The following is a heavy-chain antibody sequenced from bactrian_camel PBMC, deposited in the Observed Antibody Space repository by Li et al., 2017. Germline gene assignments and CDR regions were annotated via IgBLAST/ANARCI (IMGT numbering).Heavy chain of an antibody. CDR2: IDVNHYI. Sequence: HVQLVESGGGSVQAGGSLRLSCAASGYTYNRNCMAWFRQAPGEKREGVATIDVNHYINYAYSVKDRFTLTRRYGTTNTLSLQMTNLRPEDTAMYYCAADHNFRAYCYTPSDFGLGPGDPGHRL. D-gene: IGHD2*01. J-gene: IGHJ6*01. V-gene: IGHV3S53*01. CDR1: GYTYNRNC. CDR3: AADHNFRAYCYTPSDFG.